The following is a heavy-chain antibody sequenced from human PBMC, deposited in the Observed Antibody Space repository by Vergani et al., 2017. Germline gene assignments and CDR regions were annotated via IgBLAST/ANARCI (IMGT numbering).Heavy chain of an antibody. CDR3: ARDPLDYGDYFDY. CDR2: INSDGSST. V-gene: IGHV3-74*01. CDR1: GFTFSIYW. J-gene: IGHJ4*02. Sequence: EVQLVESGGGLVQPGGSLRLSCAASGFTFSIYWMHWVRQAPGKGLVWVSSINSDGSSTRYADSVKGRFTISRDNAKNTLYLQMNSLRAEDTAVYYCARDPLDYGDYFDYWGQGTLVTVSS. D-gene: IGHD4-17*01.